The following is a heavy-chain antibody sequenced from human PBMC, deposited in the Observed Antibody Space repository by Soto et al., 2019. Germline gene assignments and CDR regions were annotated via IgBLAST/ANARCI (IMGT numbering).Heavy chain of an antibody. D-gene: IGHD3-3*01. CDR2: MNPNSANT. CDR3: ARRYFDFWSNWFDP. CDR1: GYTFTSYD. Sequence: ASVKVSCKASGYTFTSYDINWVRQATGQGLEWMGWMNPNSANTGYAQKFQGRVTMTRNTSIGTAYMELSSLRSEDTAVYYCARRYFDFWSNWFDPWGQGPLVTVSS. J-gene: IGHJ5*02. V-gene: IGHV1-8*01.